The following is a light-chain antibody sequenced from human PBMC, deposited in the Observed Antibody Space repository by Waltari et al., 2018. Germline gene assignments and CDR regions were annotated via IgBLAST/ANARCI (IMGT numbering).Light chain of an antibody. J-gene: IGLJ2*01. Sequence: QSALTQPPSASGSPGQSVTIPCTGTSSDVGIYDYVSWYQQRPGKAPKLIIYAVTERPSGVPDRFSGSKSGNTASLTVFGLQTEDEGTYYCGSYAGSKILLIGGGTELTVL. CDR3: GSYAGSKILL. V-gene: IGLV2-8*01. CDR2: AVT. CDR1: SSDVGIYDY.